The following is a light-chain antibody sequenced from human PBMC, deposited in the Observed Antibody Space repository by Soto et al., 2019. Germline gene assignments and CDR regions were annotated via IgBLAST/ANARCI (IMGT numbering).Light chain of an antibody. CDR3: RQRDTLLT. Sequence: DIQMTQSPSSLSASVGDRVTITCQASQDISIYLNRYKQRPGKAPEVLIYDASNLERGVPSRFSGSGSGTDFTLTITGLRPEDFATYYCRQRDTLLTFGGGNTVEL. CDR1: QDISIY. J-gene: IGKJ4*01. V-gene: IGKV1-33*01. CDR2: DAS.